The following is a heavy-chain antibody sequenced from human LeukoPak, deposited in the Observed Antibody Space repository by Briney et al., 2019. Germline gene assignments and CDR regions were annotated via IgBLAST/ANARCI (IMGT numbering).Heavy chain of an antibody. CDR3: VPKGNEGY. CDR1: GFTSDDHA. Sequence: GALRLSCAVSGFTSDDHAMHWVRQAPGKGLEYVSAISPNGGSTYYADSVKGRFTISRDNSKNTLYLQMSSLRVEDTAVYYCVPKGNEGYWGQGTLVTVSS. J-gene: IGHJ4*02. D-gene: IGHD1-1*01. V-gene: IGHV3-64D*06. CDR2: ISPNGGST.